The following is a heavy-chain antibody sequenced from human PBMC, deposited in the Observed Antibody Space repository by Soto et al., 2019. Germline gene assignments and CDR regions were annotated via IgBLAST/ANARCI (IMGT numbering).Heavy chain of an antibody. J-gene: IGHJ4*02. Sequence: QVQLQESGPGLVKPSETLSLTCAVSCDSISTYYCMWIRQPPGKGLESIGYLYYGRSANYNPSLKSRVTFSVDTSTNQCSLTLSSMTSADTAVYYCALRSMAVVPEYWGQGTLVTVSS. CDR3: ALRSMAVVPEY. CDR2: LYYGRSA. D-gene: IGHD3-22*01. V-gene: IGHV4-59*01. CDR1: CDSISTYY.